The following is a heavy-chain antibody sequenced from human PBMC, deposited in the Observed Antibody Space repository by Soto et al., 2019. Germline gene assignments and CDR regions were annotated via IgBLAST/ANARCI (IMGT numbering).Heavy chain of an antibody. CDR2: IYYSGST. CDR3: ASHTPAISISDH. V-gene: IGHV4-39*01. CDR1: GGSISSSSYY. D-gene: IGHD2-15*01. J-gene: IGHJ4*02. Sequence: QLQLQESGPGLVKPSETLSLTCTVSGGSISSSSYYWGWIRQPPGRGLEWIGSIYYSGSTYYNPSPTRPVSTXVXSSTEQFSLKLSSVTAADTAVYFCASHTPAISISDHWCQGTLATVSS.